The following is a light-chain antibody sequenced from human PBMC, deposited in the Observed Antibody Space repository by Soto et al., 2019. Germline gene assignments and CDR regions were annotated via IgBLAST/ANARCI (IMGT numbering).Light chain of an antibody. J-gene: IGLJ1*01. Sequence: QSVLTQPPSVSGAPGQRVTISCTGSNSNIGADYAISWYRQFPGTAPKLLIYVNTNRPSGVPDRFSGSKSGSSASLAITGLQVEDEAHYYCQSYDSSLISLIFGPGTKLTVL. V-gene: IGLV1-40*01. CDR2: VNT. CDR1: NSNIGADYA. CDR3: QSYDSSLISLI.